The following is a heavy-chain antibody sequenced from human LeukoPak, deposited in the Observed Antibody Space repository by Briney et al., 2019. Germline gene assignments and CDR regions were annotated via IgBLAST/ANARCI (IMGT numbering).Heavy chain of an antibody. D-gene: IGHD3-9*01. J-gene: IGHJ4*02. CDR2: ISYDGSNK. V-gene: IGHV3-30-3*01. CDR1: GFTFSSYA. CDR3: ARELRYFDWFFDY. Sequence: GRTLRLSCAASGFTFSSYAMHWVRQAPGKGLEWVAVISYDGSNKYYADSVKGRFNISRDNSKNTLYLQMNSLRAEDTAVYYCARELRYFDWFFDYWGQGTLVTVSS.